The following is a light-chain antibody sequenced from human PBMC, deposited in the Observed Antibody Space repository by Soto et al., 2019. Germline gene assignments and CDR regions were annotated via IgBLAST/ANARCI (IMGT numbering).Light chain of an antibody. CDR2: GAS. Sequence: DIQMTQSPSSLSASVGDRVTITCRASQGINTFLAWYQQKPGKVPKLLIYGASTLQSGVPSRFSGSGSGTDFTLTISSLQPEDVATYYCQEYTTAPVAFGQGTKVEIK. CDR1: QGINTF. J-gene: IGKJ1*01. V-gene: IGKV1-27*01. CDR3: QEYTTAPVA.